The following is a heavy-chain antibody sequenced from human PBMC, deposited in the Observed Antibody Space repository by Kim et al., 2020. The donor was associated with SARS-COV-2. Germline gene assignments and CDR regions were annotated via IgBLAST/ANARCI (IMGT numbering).Heavy chain of an antibody. CDR3: ARDPSMVRGASGFDP. V-gene: IGHV3-11*04. J-gene: IGHJ5*02. Sequence: DSVKGRFTICRDNAKNSLYLQMNSLRAEDTAVDYCARDPSMVRGASGFDPWGQGTLVTVSS. D-gene: IGHD3-10*01.